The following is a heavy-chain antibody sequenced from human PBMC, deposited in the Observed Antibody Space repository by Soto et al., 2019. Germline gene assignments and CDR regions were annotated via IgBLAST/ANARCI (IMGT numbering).Heavy chain of an antibody. V-gene: IGHV4-31*03. CDR2: IYYSGST. D-gene: IGHD3-3*01. Sequence: QVQLQESGPGLVKPSQTLSLTCTVSGGSISSGGYNWSWIRQHPGKGLEWIGYIYYSGSTYYNPSLKSRVTISVDTSKNQFSLKLSSVTAADTAVYYCARVPTWSGYLFRYYYGMDVWGQGTKVTVSS. J-gene: IGHJ6*02. CDR1: GGSISSGGYN. CDR3: ARVPTWSGYLFRYYYGMDV.